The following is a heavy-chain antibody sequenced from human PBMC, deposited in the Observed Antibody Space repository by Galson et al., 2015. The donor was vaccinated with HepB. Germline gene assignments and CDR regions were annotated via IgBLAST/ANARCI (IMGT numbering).Heavy chain of an antibody. Sequence: SLRLSCAASGFIFSDYNMNWVRQAPGEGLEWVSYISTRGDIMYYATSVKGRFTISRDNAQNSMHLQVSSLSDEDTAVYYCARDLPDGTYLDFGGQGTLVTVSS. D-gene: IGHD2-2*01. CDR3: ARDLPDGTYLDF. CDR2: ISTRGDIM. CDR1: GFIFSDYN. V-gene: IGHV3-48*02. J-gene: IGHJ4*02.